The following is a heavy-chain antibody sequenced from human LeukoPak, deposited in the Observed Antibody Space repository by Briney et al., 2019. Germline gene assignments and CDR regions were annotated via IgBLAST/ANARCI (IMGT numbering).Heavy chain of an antibody. V-gene: IGHV3-11*04. Sequence: PGGALRLSCAASGFTFSDYYMSWIRQAPGKGLEWGSYISSSGSTRYYADSVKGRFTISRDNAKNSLYLQMNSLRAEDTAVYYCARRDGYSYSLDYWGQGTLVTVSS. CDR1: GFTFSDYY. CDR3: ARRDGYSYSLDY. D-gene: IGHD5-24*01. CDR2: ISSSGSTR. J-gene: IGHJ4*02.